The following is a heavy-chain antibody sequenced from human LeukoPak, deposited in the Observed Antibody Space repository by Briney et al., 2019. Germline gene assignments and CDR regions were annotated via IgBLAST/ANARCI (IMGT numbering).Heavy chain of an antibody. CDR1: GFTFSTYS. J-gene: IGHJ4*02. D-gene: IGHD6-6*01. CDR2: ISSSSSTI. Sequence: GGSLRLSCAVSGFTFSTYSMNWVRQAPGKGLEWVSYISSSSSTIYYADSVKGRFTISRDNAKNSLYLQMNSLRAEDTAVYYCARGPNSNWSGLDFWGQGTLLTVSS. V-gene: IGHV3-48*01. CDR3: ARGPNSNWSGLDF.